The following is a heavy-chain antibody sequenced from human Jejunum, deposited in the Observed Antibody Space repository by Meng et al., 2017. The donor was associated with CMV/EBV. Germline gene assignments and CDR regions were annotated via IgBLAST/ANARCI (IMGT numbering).Heavy chain of an antibody. CDR3: ARVDCSGNTCFSGFDY. CDR2: TYYRSKWYN. J-gene: IGHJ4*02. CDR1: SRNIAT. V-gene: IGHV6-1*01. Sequence: SRNIATWNWIRQSPSRGLEWLARTYYRSKWYNDYAVSVTSRITINPDTSKNQFSLQLNSVTPEDTAVYYCARVDCSGNTCFSGFDYWGQGTLVTVSS. D-gene: IGHD2-15*01.